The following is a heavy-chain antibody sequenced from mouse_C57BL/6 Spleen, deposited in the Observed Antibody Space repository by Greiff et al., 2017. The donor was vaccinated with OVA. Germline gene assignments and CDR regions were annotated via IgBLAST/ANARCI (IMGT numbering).Heavy chain of an antibody. Sequence: EVQLVESGEGLVKPGGSLKLSCAASGFTFSSYAMSWVRQTPEKRLEWVAYISSGGDYIYYADTVKGRFTISRDNARNTLYLQMSSLKSEDTAMYYCTRDHGSSPYYAMDYWGQGTSVTVSS. CDR2: ISSGGDYI. CDR3: TRDHGSSPYYAMDY. V-gene: IGHV5-9-1*02. J-gene: IGHJ4*01. D-gene: IGHD1-1*01. CDR1: GFTFSSYA.